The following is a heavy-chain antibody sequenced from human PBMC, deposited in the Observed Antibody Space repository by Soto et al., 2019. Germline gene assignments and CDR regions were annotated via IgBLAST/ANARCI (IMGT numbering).Heavy chain of an antibody. J-gene: IGHJ6*02. CDR3: AREDDGGDRDYYGLDV. V-gene: IGHV4-30-4*08. D-gene: IGHD2-21*02. CDR1: GGSISYEYYH. CDR2: IHYSGSI. Sequence: PSETLSLTCTVSGGSISYEYYHWTWIRQSPGKGLEWIGYIHYSGSIIYNPSFKSRVTISVDTSKNQFSLQLSSVTAADSVLYFCAREDDGGDRDYYGLDVWGQGTTVTVSS.